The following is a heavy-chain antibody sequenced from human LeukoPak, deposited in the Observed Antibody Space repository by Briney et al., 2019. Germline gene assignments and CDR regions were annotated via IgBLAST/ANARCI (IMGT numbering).Heavy chain of an antibody. D-gene: IGHD3-22*01. CDR3: ARGSYYYDSSCFEPTAGFDY. J-gene: IGHJ4*02. V-gene: IGHV3-74*01. Sequence: GGSLRLSCAASGVTFSSYWMHWVRQAPGKGLVWFSRINSDGSSTSYADSVKGRFTISGDNAKNTLYLQMNSLRAEHTAVYYCARGSYYYDSSCFEPTAGFDYWGQGTLVTVSS. CDR1: GVTFSSYW. CDR2: INSDGSST.